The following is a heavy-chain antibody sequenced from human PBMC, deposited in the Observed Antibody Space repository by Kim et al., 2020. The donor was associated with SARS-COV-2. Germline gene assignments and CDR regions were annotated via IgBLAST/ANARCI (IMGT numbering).Heavy chain of an antibody. CDR1: GFTFSDYY. Sequence: GGSLRLSCAASGFTFSDYYMSWIRQAPGKGLEWVSYISNSSSYTNYADSVKGRFTISRDNAKNSLYLQMNSLRAEDTAVYYCARDTRRRISGSYLPLRGWGQGTLVTVSS. J-gene: IGHJ4*02. V-gene: IGHV3-11*05. CDR3: ARDTRRRISGSYLPLRG. D-gene: IGHD1-26*01. CDR2: ISNSSSYT.